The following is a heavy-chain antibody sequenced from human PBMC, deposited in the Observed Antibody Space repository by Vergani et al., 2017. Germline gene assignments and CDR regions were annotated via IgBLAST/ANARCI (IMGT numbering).Heavy chain of an antibody. D-gene: IGHD3-3*01. CDR1: GGSISSGSYY. J-gene: IGHJ4*02. CDR3: ARSIHQRDFWSGYYTTYFDY. V-gene: IGHV4-61*02. CDR2: IYTSGST. Sequence: QVQLQESGPGLVKPSQTLSLTCTVSGGSISSGSYYWSWIRQPAGKGLEWIGRIYTSGSTNYNPSLKSRVTISVDTSKNQFSLKLSSVTAADTAVYYCARSIHQRDFWSGYYTTYFDYGGQGTLVTVSS.